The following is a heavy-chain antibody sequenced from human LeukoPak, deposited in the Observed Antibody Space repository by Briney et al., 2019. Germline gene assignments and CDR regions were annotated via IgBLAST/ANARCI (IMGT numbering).Heavy chain of an antibody. CDR1: GFTFGEYA. CDR3: TRVDILTGPLGDY. V-gene: IGHV3-49*04. D-gene: IGHD3-9*01. Sequence: GRSLRLSCTASGFTFGEYAMSWGRQAPGKGPEWVGCIRSKAYGRTTEYAASVKGRFTISRDDSKSIAYRQMNSLKTEDTAVYYCTRVDILTGPLGDYWGQGTLVTVSS. J-gene: IGHJ4*02. CDR2: IRSKAYGRTT.